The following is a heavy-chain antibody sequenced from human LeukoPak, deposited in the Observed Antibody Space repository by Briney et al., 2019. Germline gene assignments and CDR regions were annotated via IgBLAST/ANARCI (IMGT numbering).Heavy chain of an antibody. V-gene: IGHV3-21*01. J-gene: IGHJ4*02. CDR2: ICGSGSYI. Sequence: NPGGSLRLSCAASGFTFSSYSMNWVRQAPGKGLEWVSAICGSGSYIYYAASLKGRSPISGDNAKNSLHLQLNSLRVEDAAVYYCVRAEAKKTAMFDYWGRGTLVAVSS. CDR3: VRAEAKKTAMFDY. CDR1: GFTFSSYS. D-gene: IGHD5-18*01.